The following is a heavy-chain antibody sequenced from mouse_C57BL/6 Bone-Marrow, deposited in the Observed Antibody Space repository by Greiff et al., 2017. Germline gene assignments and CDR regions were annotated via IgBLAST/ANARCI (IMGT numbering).Heavy chain of an antibody. CDR1: GFTFSSYG. CDR3: SRHSYYAMDY. CDR2: IRSGGSYT. V-gene: IGHV5-6*01. J-gene: IGHJ4*01. Sequence: EVKLVESGGDLVKPGGSLKLSCAASGFTFSSYGMSWVRQTPDKRLEWVATIRSGGSYTYYPDSVKGRFTISRDKAKKTLYLQMSSLKSEDTAMYYCSRHSYYAMDYWGQGTSVTVSS.